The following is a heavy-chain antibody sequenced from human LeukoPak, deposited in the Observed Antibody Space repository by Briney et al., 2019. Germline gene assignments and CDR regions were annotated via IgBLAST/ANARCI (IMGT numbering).Heavy chain of an antibody. V-gene: IGHV1-2*02. J-gene: IGHJ4*02. D-gene: IGHD5-18*01. Sequence: GASVKVSCKASAYTFTDYYIHWVRQAPGQGLEWMGWINPNSGGTISAQKFQGRVTMTRDTSVSTSYMELGRLSPDDTAIYYCARGGIQVWLPLDYWSQGTLVTVSS. CDR1: AYTFTDYY. CDR3: ARGGIQVWLPLDY. CDR2: INPNSGGT.